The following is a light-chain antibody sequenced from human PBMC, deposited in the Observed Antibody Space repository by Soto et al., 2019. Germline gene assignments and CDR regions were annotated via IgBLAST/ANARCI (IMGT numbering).Light chain of an antibody. CDR2: GAS. V-gene: IGKV3-15*01. CDR1: QSVSSY. Sequence: EIVLTQSPATLSLSPGERATLSCRASQSVSSYLAWYQQNPGQAPRLLIYGASTRATGIPARFSGSGSRTEFTLTISSLQSEDFEVYYCQQYNNWPITFGQGTRLEIK. CDR3: QQYNNWPIT. J-gene: IGKJ5*01.